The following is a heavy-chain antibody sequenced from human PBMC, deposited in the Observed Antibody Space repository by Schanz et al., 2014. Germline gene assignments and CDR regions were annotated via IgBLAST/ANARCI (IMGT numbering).Heavy chain of an antibody. CDR2: ISYHGSER. Sequence: QVQLVESGGGVVQPGRSLRLSCAASGFTFNSYGMHWVRQAPGKGLEWVAVISYHGSERYYADSVKGRFTISRDNSKNTLYLQMNSLRTEDTAVYFCAKSYDTSGYSGFDYWGQGTLVTVSS. CDR3: AKSYDTSGYSGFDY. CDR1: GFTFNSYG. J-gene: IGHJ4*02. V-gene: IGHV3-30*18. D-gene: IGHD3-22*01.